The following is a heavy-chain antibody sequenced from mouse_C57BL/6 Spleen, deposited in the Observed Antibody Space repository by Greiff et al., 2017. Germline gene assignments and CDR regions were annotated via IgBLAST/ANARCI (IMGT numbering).Heavy chain of an antibody. J-gene: IGHJ1*03. CDR2: ISYDGSN. V-gene: IGHV3-6*01. Sequence: DVKLQESGPGLVKPSQSLSLTCSVTGYSITSGYYWNWIRQFPGNKLEWMGYISYDGSNNYNPSLKNRISITRDTSKNQFFLKLNSVTTEDTATYYCARVYGSSPWYFDVWGTGTTVTVSS. CDR3: ARVYGSSPWYFDV. CDR1: GYSITSGYY. D-gene: IGHD1-1*01.